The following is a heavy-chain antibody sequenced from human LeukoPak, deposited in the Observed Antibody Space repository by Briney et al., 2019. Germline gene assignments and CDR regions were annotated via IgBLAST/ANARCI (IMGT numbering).Heavy chain of an antibody. CDR1: GFTFDDDG. CDR2: INWNGGST. CDR3: ARDEDRYYDSSCDY. D-gene: IGHD3-22*01. Sequence: PGGSLRLACAASGFTFDDDGMSSVRQAPGKGLELVSGINWNGGSTGYADSVKGRFTISRHNAKNSLYLQMNSLRAEATALYYCARDEDRYYDSSCDYWGQRTLVTVSS. J-gene: IGHJ4*02. V-gene: IGHV3-20*04.